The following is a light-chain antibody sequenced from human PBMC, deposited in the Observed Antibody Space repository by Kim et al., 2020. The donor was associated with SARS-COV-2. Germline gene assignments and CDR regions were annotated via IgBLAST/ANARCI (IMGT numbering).Light chain of an antibody. J-gene: IGLJ3*02. CDR3: NSRDSSGNHMV. CDR1: SLRRYY. V-gene: IGLV3-19*01. Sequence: SSELTQDPAVSVALGQTVRITCQGHSLRRYYASWYQQKPGQAPVLVIYGKNNRPSGIPDRFSGSRSGNTASLPITGAQAEDEADYYCNSRDSSGNHMVFG. CDR2: GKN.